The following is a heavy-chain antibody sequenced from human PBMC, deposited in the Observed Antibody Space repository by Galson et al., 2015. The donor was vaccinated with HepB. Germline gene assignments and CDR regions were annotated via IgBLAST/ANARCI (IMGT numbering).Heavy chain of an antibody. CDR3: ARRGWGSSFWYFDL. CDR2: IYPGDSDT. V-gene: IGHV5-51*01. D-gene: IGHD7-27*01. CDR1: GYIFTNYW. Sequence: QSGAEVTEPGESLKNSCKASGYIFTNYWIGWVRHMPGKGLEWMGRIYPGDSDTTYSPSFQGQVTISADKSIGTAYLQWNSLKASDTAIYYCARRGWGSSFWYFDLWGHGTLVTVSS. J-gene: IGHJ2*01.